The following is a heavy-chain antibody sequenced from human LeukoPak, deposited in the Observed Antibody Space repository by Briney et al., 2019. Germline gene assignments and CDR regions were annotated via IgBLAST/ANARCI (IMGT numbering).Heavy chain of an antibody. CDR3: AKGTDYGDYLVI. J-gene: IGHJ4*02. V-gene: IGHV1-8*01. Sequence: GASVKVSCKASGYTFTSYDINWVRQATGQGLEWMGWMNPNSGNTDYAQKFQGRVTMTRNTSITTAYMELSSLTSEDTAVYYCAKGTDYGDYLVIWGQGTLVTVSS. CDR1: GYTFTSYD. D-gene: IGHD4-17*01. CDR2: MNPNSGNT.